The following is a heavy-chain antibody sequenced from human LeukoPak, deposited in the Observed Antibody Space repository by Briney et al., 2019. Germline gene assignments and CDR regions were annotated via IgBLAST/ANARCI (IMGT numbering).Heavy chain of an antibody. CDR2: ISYDGSNK. V-gene: IGHV3-30*18. CDR3: AKDMGPGGIAARGSSDY. D-gene: IGHD6-6*01. J-gene: IGHJ4*02. Sequence: GGSLRLSCAAPGFTFSSYGMYWVRQAPGKGLEWVAVISYDGSNKYYAGSVKGRFTISRDNAKNSLYLQMNSLRAEDTALYYCAKDMGPGGIAARGSSDYWGQGTLVTVSS. CDR1: GFTFSSYG.